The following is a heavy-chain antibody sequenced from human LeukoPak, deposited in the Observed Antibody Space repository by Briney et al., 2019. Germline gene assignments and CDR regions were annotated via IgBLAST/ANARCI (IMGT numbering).Heavy chain of an antibody. CDR2: IKPNSGGT. CDR3: ARSRTGSGFLFDY. CDR1: VYTFTGYY. Sequence: GASVKVSCMASVYTFTGYYMNWVRQAPGQGLEWLGWIKPNSGGTNYAQKFQGRVTMTRDTSISTAYMELSRLKSDDTAVYYCARSRTGSGFLFDYWGQGTLVTVSS. D-gene: IGHD3-10*01. V-gene: IGHV1-2*02. J-gene: IGHJ4*02.